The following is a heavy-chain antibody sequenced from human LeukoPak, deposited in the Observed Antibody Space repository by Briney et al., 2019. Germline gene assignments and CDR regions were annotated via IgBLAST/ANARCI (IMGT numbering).Heavy chain of an antibody. D-gene: IGHD2-2*01. J-gene: IGHJ3*02. V-gene: IGHV1-18*01. CDR1: GYTFTSYG. CDR3: ARGFCSSTSCYLSSIDAFDI. CDR2: ISAYNGNT. Sequence: GASVKVSCKASGYTFTSYGISWVRQAPGQGLEWMGWISAYNGNTNYAQKLQGRVTMTTGTSTSTAYMELRSLRSDDTAVYYCARGFCSSTSCYLSSIDAFDIWGQGTVVTVSS.